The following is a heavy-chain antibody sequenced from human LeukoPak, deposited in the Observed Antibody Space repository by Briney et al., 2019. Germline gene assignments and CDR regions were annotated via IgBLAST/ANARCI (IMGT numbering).Heavy chain of an antibody. CDR2: ISGSGGST. CDR1: GFTVSSNY. CDR3: ARTYYYDSSGYPPGIY. V-gene: IGHV3-23*01. D-gene: IGHD3-22*01. J-gene: IGHJ4*02. Sequence: PGGSLRLSCAASGFTVSSNYMSWVRQAPGKGLEWVSAISGSGGSTYYADSVKGRFTISRDNSKNTLYLQLNSLRAEDTAVYYCARTYYYDSSGYPPGIYWGQGTLVTVSS.